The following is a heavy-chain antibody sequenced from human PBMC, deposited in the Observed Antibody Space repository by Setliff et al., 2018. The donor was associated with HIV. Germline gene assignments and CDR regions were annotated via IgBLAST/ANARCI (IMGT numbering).Heavy chain of an antibody. CDR3: ARQTWEYYDTLTGYYRSPKNFDS. CDR2: ISYTGST. CDR1: GGSTNRSNYY. Sequence: PSETLSLTCTVPGGSTNRSNYYWGWIRQPPGKGLEWIGTISYTGSTYYDPSLKSRVTISLDTSKNQFFLKLSSVTAPDTAIYYCARQTWEYYDTLTGYYRSPKNFDSWGQGTLVTVSS. V-gene: IGHV4-39*01. D-gene: IGHD3-9*01. J-gene: IGHJ4*02.